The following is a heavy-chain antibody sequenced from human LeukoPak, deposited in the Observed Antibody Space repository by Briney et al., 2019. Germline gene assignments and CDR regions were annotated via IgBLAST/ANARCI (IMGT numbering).Heavy chain of an antibody. D-gene: IGHD5-24*01. Sequence: ASVKVSCKASGYTFTSYAMNWVRQAPGQGLEWMGWINTNTGNPTYAQGFTGRFVFSLDTSVSTAYLQISSLKAEDTAVYYCARDMRWLQSDAFDIWGQGTMVTVSS. CDR2: INTNTGNP. CDR1: GYTFTSYA. J-gene: IGHJ3*02. CDR3: ARDMRWLQSDAFDI. V-gene: IGHV7-4-1*02.